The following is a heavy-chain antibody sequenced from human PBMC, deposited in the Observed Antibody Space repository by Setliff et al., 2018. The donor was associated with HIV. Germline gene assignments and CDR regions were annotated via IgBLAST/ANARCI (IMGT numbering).Heavy chain of an antibody. D-gene: IGHD3-10*01. Sequence: PSETLSLTCNVSGDSMNRYYWSWIRQSPEKGLEWIGYIYYTGTTNYNPSLKSRLTISVDTSKNQVSLQLSSATAADTAVYYCVRHVIEAGSGAPGYFQQWGQGTRVTVSS. CDR3: VRHVIEAGSGAPGYFQQ. J-gene: IGHJ1*01. V-gene: IGHV4-59*08. CDR1: GDSMNRYY. CDR2: IYYTGTT.